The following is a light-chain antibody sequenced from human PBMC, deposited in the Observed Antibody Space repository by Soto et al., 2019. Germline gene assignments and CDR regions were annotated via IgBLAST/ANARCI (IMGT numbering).Light chain of an antibody. CDR3: QQYYSYPLA. CDR2: AAS. V-gene: IGKV1-8*01. CDR1: QGISSY. J-gene: IGKJ1*01. Sequence: AIRMTQSPSSLSASTGDRVTITCRASQGISSYFAWYQQKPGQAPKLLIYAASTLQSGVPSRFSGSGSGTDFTLTISCLQSEDFATYFCQQYYSYPLAFGQGTKVEIK.